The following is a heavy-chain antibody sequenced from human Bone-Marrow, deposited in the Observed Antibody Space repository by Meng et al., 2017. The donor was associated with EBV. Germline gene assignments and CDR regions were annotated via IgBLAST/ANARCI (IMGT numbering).Heavy chain of an antibody. Sequence: QVQRVESGGGVVQPGRSLRLSCAASGFTFTNYGMHWVRQAPGKGLEWVALIWYDGSNEFYADSVKGRFTISRDNSKNTLYLQMNNLRAEDTALYYCASSTPGGRPDYWGQGTLVTVSS. CDR3: ASSTPGGRPDY. D-gene: IGHD3-16*01. V-gene: IGHV3-33*01. CDR2: IWYDGSNE. CDR1: GFTFTNYG. J-gene: IGHJ4*02.